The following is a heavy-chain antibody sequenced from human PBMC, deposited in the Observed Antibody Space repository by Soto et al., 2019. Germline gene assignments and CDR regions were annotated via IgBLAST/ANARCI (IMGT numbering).Heavy chain of an antibody. CDR2: IYYSGST. D-gene: IGHD5-18*01. CDR3: ARGVYSYGFGY. Sequence: QVQLQESGPGLVKPSETLSLTCTVSGGSISSYYWSWIRQPPGKGLEWNGYIYYSGSTNYNPSLKSRVTISVDTSKNQFSLKLSSVTAADTAVYYCARGVYSYGFGYWGQGTLVTVSS. CDR1: GGSISSYY. V-gene: IGHV4-59*01. J-gene: IGHJ4*02.